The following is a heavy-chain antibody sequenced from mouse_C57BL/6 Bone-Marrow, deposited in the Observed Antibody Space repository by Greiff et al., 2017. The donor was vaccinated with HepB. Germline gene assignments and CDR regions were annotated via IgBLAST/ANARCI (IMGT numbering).Heavy chain of an antibody. CDR1: GYTFTDYE. CDR2: IDPETGGT. V-gene: IGHV1-15*01. CDR3: TTRGGNYGNFDY. D-gene: IGHD1-1*02. Sequence: VQLQESGAELVRPGASVTLSCKASGYTFTDYEMHWVKQTPVHGLEWIGAIDPETGGTAYNQKFKGKAILTADKSSSTAYMELRSLTSEDSAVYYCTTRGGNYGNFDYWGQGTTLTVSS. J-gene: IGHJ2*01.